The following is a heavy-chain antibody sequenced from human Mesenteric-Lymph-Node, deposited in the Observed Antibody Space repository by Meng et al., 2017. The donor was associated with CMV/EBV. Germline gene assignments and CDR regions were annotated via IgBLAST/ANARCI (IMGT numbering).Heavy chain of an antibody. CDR1: GGSISSGDYY. CDR2: IYYSGST. Sequence: LRLSCTVSGGSISSGDYYWSWIRQPPGKGLEWIGYIYYSGSTNYNPSLKSRVTISVDTSKNQFSLKLSSVTAADTAVYYCARGAVGLSSGYYYTNYYYYGLDVWGQGTTVTVSS. CDR3: ARGAVGLSSGYYYTNYYYYGLDV. J-gene: IGHJ6*02. V-gene: IGHV4-30-4*08. D-gene: IGHD3-22*01.